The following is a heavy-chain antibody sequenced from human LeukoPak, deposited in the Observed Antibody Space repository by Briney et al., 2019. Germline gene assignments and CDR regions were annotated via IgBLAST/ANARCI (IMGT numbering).Heavy chain of an antibody. CDR1: GYTFTSYD. CDR2: INPNSGGT. J-gene: IGHJ4*02. D-gene: IGHD2-15*01. CDR3: ARDHPRVWVVD. V-gene: IGHV1-2*02. Sequence: GASVKVSCKASGYTFTSYDINWVRQATGQGLEWMGWINPNSGGTNYAQKFQGRVTMTRDTSISTAYMELSRLRSDDTAVYYCARDHPRVWVVDWGQGTLVTVSS.